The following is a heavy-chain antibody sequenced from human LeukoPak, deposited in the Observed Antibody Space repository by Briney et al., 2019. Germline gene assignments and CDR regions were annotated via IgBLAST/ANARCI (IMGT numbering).Heavy chain of an antibody. D-gene: IGHD3-16*01. Sequence: SVKVSCKASGGTFSSYAISWVRQAPGQGLEWMGGIIPIFGTANYAQKFQGRVTITADKSTSTAYMELSSLRSEDTAVYYRARDWARSPYYHYYYMDVWGKGTTVTVSS. CDR2: IIPIFGTA. V-gene: IGHV1-69*06. J-gene: IGHJ6*03. CDR3: ARDWARSPYYHYYYMDV. CDR1: GGTFSSYA.